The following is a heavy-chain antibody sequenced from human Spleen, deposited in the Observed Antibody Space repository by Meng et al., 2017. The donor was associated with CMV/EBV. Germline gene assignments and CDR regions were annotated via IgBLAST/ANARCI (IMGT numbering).Heavy chain of an antibody. CDR1: GYTFTSYY. CDR2: INPSGGST. Sequence: ASVKVSCKASGYTFTSYYMHWVRQAPGQGLEWMGIINPSGGSTSYAQKFQGRVTMTRDTSTSTVYMELSSLRSEDTAVYYCARGLGVRGVIIDYYYYYGMDVWGQGTTVTVSS. J-gene: IGHJ6*02. V-gene: IGHV1-46*01. CDR3: ARGLGVRGVIIDYYYYYGMDV. D-gene: IGHD3-10*01.